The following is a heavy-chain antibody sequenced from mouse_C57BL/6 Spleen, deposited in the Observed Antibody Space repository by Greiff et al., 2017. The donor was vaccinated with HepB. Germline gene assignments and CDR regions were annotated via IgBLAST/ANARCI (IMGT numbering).Heavy chain of an antibody. CDR1: GYTFTSYG. D-gene: IGHD2-4*01. J-gene: IGHJ3*01. V-gene: IGHV1-81*01. CDR3: ARSGDYDEGFAY. CDR2: IYPRSGNT. Sequence: VKLQESGAELARPGASVKLSCKASGYTFTSYGISWVKQRTGQGLEWIGEIYPRSGNTYYNEKFKGKATLTADKSSSTAYMELRSLTSEDSAVYFCARSGDYDEGFAYWGQGPLVTVSA.